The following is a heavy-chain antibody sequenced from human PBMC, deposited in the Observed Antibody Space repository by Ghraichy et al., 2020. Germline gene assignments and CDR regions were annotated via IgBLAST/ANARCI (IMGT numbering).Heavy chain of an antibody. CDR1: GFTFSTYA. J-gene: IGHJ4*02. CDR3: AKFPSFYYDSSTYYWFDF. CDR2: ITGSGGST. V-gene: IGHV3-23*01. Sequence: ETLSLTCAASGFTFSTYAMTWVRQAPGKGLECVSGITGSGGSTYYADSVKGRFTISRDNSKNTLYLQMISLTAEDTAVYYCAKFPSFYYDSSTYYWFDFWGQGTPVTVSS. D-gene: IGHD3-22*01.